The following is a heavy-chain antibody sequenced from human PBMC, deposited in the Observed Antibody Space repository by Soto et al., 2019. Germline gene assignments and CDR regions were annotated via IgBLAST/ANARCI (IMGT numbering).Heavy chain of an antibody. V-gene: IGHV4-30-2*01. J-gene: IGHJ5*02. CDR2: IYHSGST. CDR3: ARVPSP. CDR1: GGSISSGGYS. Sequence: QLQLQESGSGLVKPSQTLSLTCAVSGGSISSGGYSWSWIRQPPGRGLEWIGYIYHSGSTYYNPSPXSXXPISVDRSKNQFSLKLSSVTAADTAVYYCARVPSPWGQGTLVTVSS.